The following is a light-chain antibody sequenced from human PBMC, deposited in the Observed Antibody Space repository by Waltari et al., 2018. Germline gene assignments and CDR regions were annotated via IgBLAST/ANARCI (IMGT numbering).Light chain of an antibody. J-gene: IGLJ3*02. V-gene: IGLV2-11*01. CDR3: CSYAGSYTWV. CDR2: DVS. Sequence: QSALTQPRSVSGSPGQSVIISCTGTSSDVGAYNYVSWYQQHPGKAPKLMIYDVSKRPSGVPDRFSGSKSGNTASLTISGLQAEDEADYYCCSYAGSYTWVFGGGTKLTVI. CDR1: SSDVGAYNY.